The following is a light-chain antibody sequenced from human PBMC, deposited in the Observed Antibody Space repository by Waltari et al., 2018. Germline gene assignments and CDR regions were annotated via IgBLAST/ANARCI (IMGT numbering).Light chain of an antibody. V-gene: IGKV3-20*01. CDR2: GIS. CDR3: QQYGSFPT. J-gene: IGKJ5*01. Sequence: ETVLTQSAGTLSLSPGQRATLSCRSSQSVHSNFLAWYQQKPGQAPRLLIFGISSRATGIPDRFTRSGSGTDFTLTISRLGPEDSAVYYCQQYGSFPTFGQGTRLEIK. CDR1: QSVHSNF.